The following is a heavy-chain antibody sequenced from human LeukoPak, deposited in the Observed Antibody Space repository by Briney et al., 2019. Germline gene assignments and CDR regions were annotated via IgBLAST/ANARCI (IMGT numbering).Heavy chain of an antibody. J-gene: IGHJ3*02. V-gene: IGHV4-39*01. Sequence: SETLSLTCTVSGGSISSNNDYWGWIRRAPGKGLEWIGSVHSSGSSLYNLSLRSRVTVSLDTSKNQFSLKLSSVTAADTAVYYCARHVIAVAELDAFDIWGQGTMVTVSS. CDR3: ARHVIAVAELDAFDI. D-gene: IGHD6-19*01. CDR1: GGSISSNNDY. CDR2: VHSSGSS.